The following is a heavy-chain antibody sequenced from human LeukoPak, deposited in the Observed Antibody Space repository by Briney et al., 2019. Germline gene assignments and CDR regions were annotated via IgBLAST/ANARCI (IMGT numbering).Heavy chain of an antibody. J-gene: IGHJ4*02. CDR1: GFSLSTSGMC. D-gene: IGHD3-10*01. Sequence: ESGPALVKPTQALTLTCTFSGFSLSTSGMCVSWIRQPPGKALEWLARIDWDDDKYYSTSLKTRLTISKDTSKNQVVLTMTNMDPVDTATYYCARTVWFGELLSIQFDYWGQGTLVTVSS. V-gene: IGHV2-70*11. CDR3: ARTVWFGELLSIQFDY. CDR2: IDWDDDK.